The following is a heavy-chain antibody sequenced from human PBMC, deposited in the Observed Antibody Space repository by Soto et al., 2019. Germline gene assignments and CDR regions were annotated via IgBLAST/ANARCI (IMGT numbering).Heavy chain of an antibody. CDR1: GGTFNSYV. CDR2: IIIFFGTA. J-gene: IGHJ4*02. Sequence: QVQLVQSGAEVKKPGSSVKVSCKASGGTFNSYVINWVRQAPGQGLEWMGGIIIFFGTAEYAQKFQGRVTITADEGASTAYMELSSLKSGDTAVYYWAGTHFDTSGYYPSALEYWGQGTQVSVSS. V-gene: IGHV1-69*01. CDR3: AGTHFDTSGYYPSALEY. D-gene: IGHD3-22*01.